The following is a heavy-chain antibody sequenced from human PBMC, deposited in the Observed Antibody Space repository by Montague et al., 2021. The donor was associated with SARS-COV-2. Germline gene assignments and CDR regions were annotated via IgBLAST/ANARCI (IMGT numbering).Heavy chain of an antibody. CDR2: INYSGST. Sequence: SETLSLTCTVSGGSVSSYYWSWIRQPPGKGLEWIGYINYSGSTNYNPSLKSRVTISVDTSKTQFSLKLSAVTAADTAVYYCARYHPGGGVGPWGQGTLVTVSS. CDR1: GGSVSSYY. V-gene: IGHV4-59*02. CDR3: ARYHPGGGVGP. J-gene: IGHJ5*02. D-gene: IGHD2-15*01.